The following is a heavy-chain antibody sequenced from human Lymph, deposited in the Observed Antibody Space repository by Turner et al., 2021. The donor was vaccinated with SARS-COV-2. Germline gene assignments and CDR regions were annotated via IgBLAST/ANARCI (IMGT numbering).Heavy chain of an antibody. CDR3: AREGYCSSTSCYRGQYYYYGMDV. V-gene: IGHV1-18*04. J-gene: IGHJ6*02. D-gene: IGHD2-2*02. Sequence: QLQLVQSGAEVKTSGASVKVSCRASGYTFSSYRISCVRQAPGQGLEWMGWSSVYNGYTNEAQKLQGRVTMTTDTSTSTAYMELRSLRSDDTAVYYCAREGYCSSTSCYRGQYYYYGMDVWGQGTTVTVSS. CDR1: GYTFSSYR. CDR2: SSVYNGYT.